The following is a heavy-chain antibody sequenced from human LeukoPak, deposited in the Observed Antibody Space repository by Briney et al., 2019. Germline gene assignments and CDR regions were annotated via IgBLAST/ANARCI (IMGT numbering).Heavy chain of an antibody. CDR3: AKVKGLDDILTGYYESVGAFDI. V-gene: IGHV1-69*13. CDR1: GGTFSSYA. CDR2: IIPIFGTA. Sequence: GASVKVSCKASGGTFSSYAISWVRQAPGQGLEWMGGIIPIFGTANYAQKFQGRVTITADESTSTAYMELSSLRSEDTAVYYCAKVKGLDDILTGYYESVGAFDIWGQGTMVTVSS. J-gene: IGHJ3*02. D-gene: IGHD3-9*01.